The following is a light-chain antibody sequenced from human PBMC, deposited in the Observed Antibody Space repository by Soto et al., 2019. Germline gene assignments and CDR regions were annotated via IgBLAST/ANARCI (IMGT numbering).Light chain of an antibody. CDR2: HTS. V-gene: IGKV3-20*01. CDR1: QSLSGSY. J-gene: IGKJ4*01. CDR3: QQYGTSPPVT. Sequence: EIVLTQSPGTLSLSPGERATVSCRASQSLSGSYLAWYQQKPGQAPRLLIYHTSNRATGIPDRFSGSGSGTDFTLTINRLEPEDFAVYYCQQYGTSPPVTFGGGTKVEIK.